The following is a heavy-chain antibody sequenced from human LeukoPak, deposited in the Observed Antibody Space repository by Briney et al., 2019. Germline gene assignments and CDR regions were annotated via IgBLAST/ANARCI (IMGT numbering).Heavy chain of an antibody. V-gene: IGHV4-39*01. J-gene: IGHJ4*02. CDR3: ARQVGGRRITIFGVVTLTLFDY. Sequence: GSLRLSCAASGFTFSSYSMNWVRQPPGKGLEWIARINYSGSTYYNPSFKSRVTISVDTSKNHFSMKLGSVTAADTAVDYCARQVGGRRITIFGVVTLTLFDYWGQGTLVTVSS. D-gene: IGHD3-3*01. CDR1: GFTFSSYSMN. CDR2: INYSGST.